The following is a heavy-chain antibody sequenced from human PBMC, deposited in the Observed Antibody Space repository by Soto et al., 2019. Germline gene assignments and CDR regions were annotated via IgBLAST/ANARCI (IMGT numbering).Heavy chain of an antibody. V-gene: IGHV5-10-1*01. CDR3: AVGDGYNGPFDY. D-gene: IGHD5-12*01. J-gene: IGHJ4*02. Sequence: HGESLKISCKGSGYSFTSYWISWVRQMPGKGLEWMGRIDPSDSYTNYSPSFQGHVTISADKSISTAYLQWSSLKASDTAMYYCAVGDGYNGPFDYWGQGTLVTVSS. CDR1: GYSFTSYW. CDR2: IDPSDSYT.